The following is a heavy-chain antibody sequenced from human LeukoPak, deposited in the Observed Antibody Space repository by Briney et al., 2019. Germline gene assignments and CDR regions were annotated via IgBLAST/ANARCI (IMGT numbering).Heavy chain of an antibody. D-gene: IGHD4-23*01. CDR1: RFTFSHYA. V-gene: IGHV3-23*01. CDR2: IRVSGGGT. CDR3: ARDNTVVTPIG. J-gene: IGHJ3*01. Sequence: PGGSLRLSCAASRFTFSHYAMTWVRQAPGKGLEWVSSIRVSGGGTYYADSVKGRFTISRDNAKNSLYLQMNSLRAEDTAVYYCARDNTVVTPIGWGQGTMVTVSS.